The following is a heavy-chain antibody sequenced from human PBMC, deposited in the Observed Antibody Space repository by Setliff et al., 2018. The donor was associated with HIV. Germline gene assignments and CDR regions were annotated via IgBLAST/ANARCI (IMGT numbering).Heavy chain of an antibody. D-gene: IGHD6-13*01. CDR2: MNPNSGNT. J-gene: IGHJ6*02. CDR1: GYTFTPYG. CDR3: ARELMAPAAGMYYNGMDV. Sequence: SVKVSCKPSGYTFTPYGLTWVRPAPGQGLEWVGWMNPNSGNTGSEQKFQGRVTMTRDTSTSTVYMELSSLRSEDTAVYYCARELMAPAAGMYYNGMDVWGQGTTVTVSS. V-gene: IGHV1-8*02.